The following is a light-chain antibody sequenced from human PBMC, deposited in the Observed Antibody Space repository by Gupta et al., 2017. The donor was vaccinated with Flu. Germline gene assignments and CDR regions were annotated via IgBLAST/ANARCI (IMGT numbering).Light chain of an antibody. J-gene: IGKJ2*03. V-gene: IGKV3-20*01. CDR3: RQYSTSRHS. Sequence: EVVVTQSPGTPSLSPGERVTLSCRASQSINSNYLAWYQQKPCQAPRHLILSASSKATGIPDRFSGRGCGTDFTLTINRLEPEDFALYYCRQYSTSRHSFGQGTKLEIK. CDR1: QSINSNY. CDR2: SAS.